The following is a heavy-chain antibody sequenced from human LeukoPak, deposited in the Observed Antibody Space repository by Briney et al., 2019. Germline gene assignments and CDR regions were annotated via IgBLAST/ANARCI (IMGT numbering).Heavy chain of an antibody. J-gene: IGHJ4*02. CDR2: ISSSSNTV. V-gene: IGHV3-48*02. D-gene: IGHD4-23*01. CDR1: GFTFSSYA. Sequence: GGSLRLSCAASGFTFSSYAMSWVRQAPGKGLEWLLYISSSSNTVYYADSVKGRFSISRDNAMNSLYLHMNSLRDEDTAVYYCARSSTVVSPFDSWGQGTLVTVSS. CDR3: ARSSTVVSPFDS.